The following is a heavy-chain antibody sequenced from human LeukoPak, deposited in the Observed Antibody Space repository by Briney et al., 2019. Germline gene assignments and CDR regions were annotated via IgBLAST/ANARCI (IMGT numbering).Heavy chain of an antibody. CDR2: IYTSGST. D-gene: IGHD2-2*02. CDR1: GGSISSGSYY. J-gene: IGHJ6*03. CDR3: AREEWYCSSTSCYSGLTNGDYYYYYYMDV. V-gene: IGHV4-61*02. Sequence: SETLSLTCTVSGGSISSGSYYWSWTRQPAGKGLEWIGRIYTSGSTNYNPSLKSRVTISVDTSKNQFSLKLSSVTAADTAVYYCAREEWYCSSTSCYSGLTNGDYYYYYYMDVWGKGTTVTVSS.